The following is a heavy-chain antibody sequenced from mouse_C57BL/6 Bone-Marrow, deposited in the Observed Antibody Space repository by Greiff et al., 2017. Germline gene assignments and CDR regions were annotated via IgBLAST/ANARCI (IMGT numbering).Heavy chain of an antibody. CDR1: GYAFTNYL. J-gene: IGHJ4*01. CDR3: ARWIYAMDY. Sequence: QVQLQQSGAELVRPGTSVKVSCKASGYAFTNYLIEWVKQRPGQGLEWIGVINPGSGGTNYNEKFKGKATLTADKSSSTAYMQRSSLTSEDSAVYFCARWIYAMDYWGQGTSVTVSS. V-gene: IGHV1-54*01. CDR2: INPGSGGT.